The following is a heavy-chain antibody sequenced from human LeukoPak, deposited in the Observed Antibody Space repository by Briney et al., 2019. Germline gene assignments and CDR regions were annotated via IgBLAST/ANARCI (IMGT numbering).Heavy chain of an antibody. CDR2: ISPDGSIG. CDR1: GFTFTSYS. D-gene: IGHD3-22*01. Sequence: PGRSLRLSCAASGFTFTSYSMHWVRQAPGQGLEWVAFISPDGSIGNYADSVKGRFTISRDNSKNTVYLQINSLRPEDTALYHCAKDDHYDTSGHGWVFDIWGQGTVVTVSS. V-gene: IGHV3-30*18. J-gene: IGHJ3*02. CDR3: AKDDHYDTSGHGWVFDI.